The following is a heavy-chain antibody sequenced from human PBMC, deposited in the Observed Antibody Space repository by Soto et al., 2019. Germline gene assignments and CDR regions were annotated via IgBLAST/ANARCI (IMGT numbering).Heavy chain of an antibody. CDR3: ARSGDVATVTDY. D-gene: IGHD4-17*01. CDR1: GFTFSSYW. CDR2: MNQDGTKK. Sequence: GGSLRLSCVGSGFTFSSYWMSWVRQAPGRGLEWVANMNQDGTKKYYVDSVKGRFTIFRDNAKNSVYLQMNSLRAEDTAVYYCARSGDVATVTDYWGQGTLVTVSS. V-gene: IGHV3-7*01. J-gene: IGHJ4*02.